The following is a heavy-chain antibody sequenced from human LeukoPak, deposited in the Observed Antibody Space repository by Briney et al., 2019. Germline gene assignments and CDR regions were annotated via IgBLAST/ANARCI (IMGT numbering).Heavy chain of an antibody. Sequence: ASVNVSCKASGYTFTGYYMHWVRQAPGQGLEWMGWINPNSGGTNYAQKFQGRVTMTRDTSISTAYMELSRLRSDDTAVYYCARDYGDYFDAFDIWGQGTMVTVSS. CDR2: INPNSGGT. J-gene: IGHJ3*02. V-gene: IGHV1-2*02. CDR3: ARDYGDYFDAFDI. D-gene: IGHD4-17*01. CDR1: GYTFTGYY.